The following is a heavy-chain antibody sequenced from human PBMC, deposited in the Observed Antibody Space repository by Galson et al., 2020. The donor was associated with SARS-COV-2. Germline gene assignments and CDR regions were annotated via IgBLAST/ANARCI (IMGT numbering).Heavy chain of an antibody. CDR1: GGTFSSYA. J-gene: IGHJ6*03. Sequence: SVKVSCKASGGTFSSYAISWVRQAPGQGLEWMGGIIPIFGTANYAQKFQGRVTITADESTSTAYMELSSLRSEDTAVYYCARSMWSTTGPRGPSYYYYCIDVWGKGTTVTGSS. CDR2: IIPIFGTA. CDR3: ARSMWSTTGPRGPSYYYYCIDV. D-gene: IGHD1-1*01. V-gene: IGHV1-69*13.